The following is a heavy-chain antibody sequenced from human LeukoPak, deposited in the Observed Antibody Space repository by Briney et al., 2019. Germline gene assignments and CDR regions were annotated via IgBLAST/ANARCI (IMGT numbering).Heavy chain of an antibody. Sequence: SETLSLTCTVSGGSISSGDYYWSWIRQPPGKGLEWIGYIYYSGSTYYNPTLKSRVTISVDTSKNQFSLKLSSVTAADTAVYYCARGRGSTVTDYWGQGTLVTVSS. J-gene: IGHJ4*02. CDR1: GGSISSGDYY. V-gene: IGHV4-30-4*01. CDR2: IYYSGST. CDR3: ARGRGSTVTDY. D-gene: IGHD4-17*01.